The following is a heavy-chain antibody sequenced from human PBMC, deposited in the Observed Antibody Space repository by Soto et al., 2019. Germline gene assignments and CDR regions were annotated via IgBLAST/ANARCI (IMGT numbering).Heavy chain of an antibody. CDR2: ISYDGSNK. CDR3: AKDSLVVLDY. D-gene: IGHD2-2*01. CDR1: GFTFSSYG. J-gene: IGHJ4*02. Sequence: QVQLVESGGGVVQPGRSLRLSCAASGFTFSSYGMHWVRQAPGKGLEWVAVISYDGSNKYYADSVKARFTISRDNSKNTLYLQMNSLRAEDTAVYYCAKDSLVVLDYWGQGTLVTVSS. V-gene: IGHV3-30*18.